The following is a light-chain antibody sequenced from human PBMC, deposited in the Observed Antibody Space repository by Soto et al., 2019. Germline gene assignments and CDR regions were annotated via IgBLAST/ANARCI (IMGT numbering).Light chain of an antibody. CDR2: DVS. Sequence: QSALTQPASVSGYPGQSITISCTGTSSDVGGSNYVSWYQQLPGKAPKLMIYDVSDRPSGVSNRFSGSKSGNAASLTISGLQAEDEADYYCSSYTSSSLYVFGTGTKVTVL. CDR1: SSDVGGSNY. J-gene: IGLJ1*01. CDR3: SSYTSSSLYV. V-gene: IGLV2-14*01.